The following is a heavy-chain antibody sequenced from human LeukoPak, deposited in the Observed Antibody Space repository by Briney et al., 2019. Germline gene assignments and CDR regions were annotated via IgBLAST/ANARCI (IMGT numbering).Heavy chain of an antibody. D-gene: IGHD6-19*01. V-gene: IGHV3-49*04. CDR3: TGVPTAGYSSGWTDY. Sequence: PGGSLRLSCTASGFTFGDYAMSWVRQAPGKGLEWVGFIRSKAYGGTTEYAASVKGRFTISRDDSKSIAYLRMNSLKTEDTAVYYCTGVPTAGYSSGWTDYWGQGTLVTVSS. CDR1: GFTFGDYA. J-gene: IGHJ4*02. CDR2: IRSKAYGGTT.